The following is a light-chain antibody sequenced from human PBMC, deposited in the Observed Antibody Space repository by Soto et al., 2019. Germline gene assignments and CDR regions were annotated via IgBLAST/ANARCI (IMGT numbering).Light chain of an antibody. CDR1: QSIARY. V-gene: IGKV1-39*01. J-gene: IGKJ1*01. CDR3: QQSLNTPRT. CDR2: GAS. Sequence: DIEMTQSPSSLSASVGDSVTLTCRASQSIARYLHWYQQKPGKAPKVLIYGASNLLSGVPSRFSGSGSGTDFSLTISGLQPEDSATYYCQQSLNTPRTFDQGTKVEVK.